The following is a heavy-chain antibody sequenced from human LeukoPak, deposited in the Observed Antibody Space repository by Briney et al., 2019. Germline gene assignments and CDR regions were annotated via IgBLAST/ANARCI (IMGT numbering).Heavy chain of an antibody. D-gene: IGHD6-13*01. CDR1: GFTFSSYA. CDR3: ARASLAAAAGAVFDY. Sequence: GRSLRLSCAASGFTFSSYAMHWVRQAPGKGLEWVAVISYDGSNKYYADSVKGRFTISRDNSKNTLYLQMNSLRAEDTAVYYCARASLAAAAGAVFDYWGQGTLVTVSS. J-gene: IGHJ4*02. CDR2: ISYDGSNK. V-gene: IGHV3-30-3*01.